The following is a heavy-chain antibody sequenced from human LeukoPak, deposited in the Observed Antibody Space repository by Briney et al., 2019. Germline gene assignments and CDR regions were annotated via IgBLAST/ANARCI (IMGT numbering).Heavy chain of an antibody. V-gene: IGHV1-18*01. J-gene: IGHJ4*02. Sequence: ASVKVSCKTSGYYFSHYGISWVRQAPGQGPEWLGWISGFNDNTNYAQRVQGRVTMTTDTATSTAYMELRSLRSDDTAVYYCARDQCSSTSCYVGVGIFDYWGQGTLVTVSS. CDR1: GYYFSHYG. CDR3: ARDQCSSTSCYVGVGIFDY. D-gene: IGHD2-2*01. CDR2: ISGFNDNT.